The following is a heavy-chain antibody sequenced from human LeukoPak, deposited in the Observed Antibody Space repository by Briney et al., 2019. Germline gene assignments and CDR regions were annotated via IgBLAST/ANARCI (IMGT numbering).Heavy chain of an antibody. V-gene: IGHV1-2*06. D-gene: IGHD3-3*01. Sequence: GASVKVSCKSSGYTFTGYYVHWVRQAPGQGLEWMGRLNPNSGDTFYASKFQGRVTMTRDTSISTAYMDLTSLRSDDTAVYYCATEPTFWSGPDHWGQGTLVTVSS. CDR1: GYTFTGYY. CDR3: ATEPTFWSGPDH. CDR2: LNPNSGDT. J-gene: IGHJ4*02.